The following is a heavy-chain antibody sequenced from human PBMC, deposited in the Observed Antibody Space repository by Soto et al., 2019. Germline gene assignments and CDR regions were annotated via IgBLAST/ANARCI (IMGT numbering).Heavy chain of an antibody. Sequence: QVQLVESGGGVVQPGRSLRLSCATSGFTFSSYGMHWVRQAPGKGLEWVAVISYDGSNKYYADSVKGRFTISRDNSKNTLYLHMNSRRPEDTAVYYCSKSSSPWWSGGSCLLRWFDPWGQGTLVTVSS. D-gene: IGHD2-15*01. J-gene: IGHJ5*02. CDR3: SKSSSPWWSGGSCLLRWFDP. V-gene: IGHV3-30*18. CDR1: GFTFSSYG. CDR2: ISYDGSNK.